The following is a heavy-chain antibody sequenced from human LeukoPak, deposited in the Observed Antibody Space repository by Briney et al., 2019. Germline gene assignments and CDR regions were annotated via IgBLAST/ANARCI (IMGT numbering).Heavy chain of an antibody. J-gene: IGHJ4*02. CDR2: ISSSGSTI. CDR1: GYTFSDYY. D-gene: IGHD3-3*01. Sequence: KPGGSLRLSCAASGYTFSDYYMSWIRQAPGKGLEWVSYISSSGSTIYYADSVKGRFTISRDNAKNSLYLQMNSLRAENTPEDYYARVPLPYDFWSGFLYYSDYWGQGTLVTVSS. CDR3: ARVPLPYDFWSGFLYYSDY. V-gene: IGHV3-11*04.